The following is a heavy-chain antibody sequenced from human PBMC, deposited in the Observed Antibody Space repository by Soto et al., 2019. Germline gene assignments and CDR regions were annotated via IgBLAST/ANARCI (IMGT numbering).Heavy chain of an antibody. CDR2: IYYSGST. V-gene: IGHV4-61*01. J-gene: IGHJ5*02. Sequence: SSETLSLTCTVSGGSVSSVSYYWSWIRQPPGKGLEWIGYIYYSGSTNYNPSLKSRVTISVDTSKNQFSLKLSSVTAADTAVYYCARETYCSGGSCKNWFDPWGQGTLVTVSS. D-gene: IGHD2-15*01. CDR3: ARETYCSGGSCKNWFDP. CDR1: GGSVSSVSYY.